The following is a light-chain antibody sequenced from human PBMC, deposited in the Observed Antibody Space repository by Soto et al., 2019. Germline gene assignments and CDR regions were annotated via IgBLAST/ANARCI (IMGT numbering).Light chain of an antibody. V-gene: IGKV3-11*01. Sequence: EIVLTQSPATLSLSPGERATLSCRASQSVSSYLASYQQKPGQTPRLLIYDASNRATDIPARFSGSGSGTDFTLTISSLEPEDFAVYYCQQRSNWPVTFGQGTRVEIK. CDR3: QQRSNWPVT. CDR1: QSVSSY. J-gene: IGKJ1*01. CDR2: DAS.